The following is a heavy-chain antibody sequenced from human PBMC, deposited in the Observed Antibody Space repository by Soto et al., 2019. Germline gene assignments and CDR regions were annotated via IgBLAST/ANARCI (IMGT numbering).Heavy chain of an antibody. CDR3: AREDPKEIMS. D-gene: IGHD3-16*01. CDR2: IIPIFGTA. Sequence: SVKVSCKASGGTFSSYAISWVRQAPGQGLEWMGGIIPIFGTANYAQKFQGRVTITAHKSTSTAYMELSGLRSEDTAVYYCAREDPKEIMSWGQGTLVTVSS. V-gene: IGHV1-69*06. J-gene: IGHJ4*02. CDR1: GGTFSSYA.